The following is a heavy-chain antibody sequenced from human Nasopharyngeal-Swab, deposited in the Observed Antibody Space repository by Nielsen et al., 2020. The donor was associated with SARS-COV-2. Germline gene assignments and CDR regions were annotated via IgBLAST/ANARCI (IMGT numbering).Heavy chain of an antibody. V-gene: IGHV3-30*18. Sequence: GSLKISCAASGFTFSSYGMHWVRQAPGKGLEWVAVISYDGSNKYYADSVKGRFTISRDNSKNTLYLQMNSLRAEDTAVYYCAKVEKGSYYVLWFDPWGQGTLVTVSS. D-gene: IGHD1-26*01. CDR3: AKVEKGSYYVLWFDP. CDR1: GFTFSSYG. J-gene: IGHJ5*02. CDR2: ISYDGSNK.